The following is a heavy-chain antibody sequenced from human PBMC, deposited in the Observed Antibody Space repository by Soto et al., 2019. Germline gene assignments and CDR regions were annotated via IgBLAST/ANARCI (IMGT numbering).Heavy chain of an antibody. J-gene: IGHJ6*03. D-gene: IGHD1-7*01. CDR3: ARHLRDWNYGYGSYYYYYYMDV. Sequence: GESLKISCKGSGYSFTSYWIGWVRQMPGKGLEWMGIIYPGDSDTRYSPSFQGQVTISADKSISTAYLQWSSLKASDTAMYYCARHLRDWNYGYGSYYYYYYMDVWGKGTTVTVSS. CDR2: IYPGDSDT. CDR1: GYSFTSYW. V-gene: IGHV5-51*01.